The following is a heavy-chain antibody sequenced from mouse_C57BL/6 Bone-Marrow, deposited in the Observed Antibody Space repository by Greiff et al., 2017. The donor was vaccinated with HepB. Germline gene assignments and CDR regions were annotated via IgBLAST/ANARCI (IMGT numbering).Heavy chain of an antibody. CDR3: ARRGYDYEGYFDY. D-gene: IGHD2-4*01. V-gene: IGHV5-17*01. J-gene: IGHJ2*01. CDR2: ISSGSSTI. CDR1: GFTFSDYG. Sequence: EVQRVESGGGLVKPGGSLKLSCAASGFTFSDYGMHWVRQAPEKGLEWVAYISSGSSTIYYADTVKGRFTISRDNAKNTLFLQMTSLRSEGTAMYYCARRGYDYEGYFDYWGQGTTLTVSS.